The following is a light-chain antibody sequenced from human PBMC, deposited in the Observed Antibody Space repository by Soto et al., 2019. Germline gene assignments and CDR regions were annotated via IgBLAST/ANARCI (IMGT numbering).Light chain of an antibody. V-gene: IGKV1-9*01. Sequence: DISWTQSPSFLSASVGDRVTITCRASQGINSGYLAWYQQKPGTAPKLLIYATFILQSGVPARFSGSGSGTEFTLTISSLQPEDFATYYCQQLISYPVTFGGGTK. CDR2: ATF. J-gene: IGKJ4*01. CDR3: QQLISYPVT. CDR1: QGINSGY.